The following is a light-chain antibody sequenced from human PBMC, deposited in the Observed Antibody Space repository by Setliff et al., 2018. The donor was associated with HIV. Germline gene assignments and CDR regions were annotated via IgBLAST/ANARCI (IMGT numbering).Light chain of an antibody. CDR1: NIGSKS. CDR3: QVWDSGNDHVV. V-gene: IGLV3-21*04. Sequence: SYELTQPPSVSVAPGNTARITCGANNIGSKSVHWYQQKPGQAPVLVIYYDSDRPSGIPERFSGSNSENTATLTITRVEAGDEGDYYCQVWDSGNDHVVFGGGTKGTVL. CDR2: YDS. J-gene: IGLJ3*02.